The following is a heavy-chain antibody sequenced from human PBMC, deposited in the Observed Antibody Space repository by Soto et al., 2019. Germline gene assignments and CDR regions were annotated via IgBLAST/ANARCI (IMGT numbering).Heavy chain of an antibody. CDR3: ARGGIAARPGVYYYYGMDV. CDR1: GGSISSYY. Sequence: LSLTCTVSGGSISSYYWSWIRQPPGKGLEWIGYIYYSGSTNYNPSLKSRVTISVGTSKNQFSLKLSSVTAADTAVYYCARGGIAARPGVYYYYGMDVWGQGTTVTVSS. J-gene: IGHJ6*02. D-gene: IGHD6-6*01. CDR2: IYYSGST. V-gene: IGHV4-59*01.